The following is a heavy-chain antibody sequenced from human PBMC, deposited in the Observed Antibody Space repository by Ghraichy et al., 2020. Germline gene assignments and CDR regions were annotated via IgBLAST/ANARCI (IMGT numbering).Heavy chain of an antibody. V-gene: IGHV4-59*01. Sequence: SETLSLTCTVSGGSISSYYWSWIRQPPGKGLEWIGYIYYSGSTNYNPSLKSRVTISVDTSKNQFSLKLSSVTAADTAVYYCARLPYYYDSSGASVGYWGQGTLVTVSS. CDR3: ARLPYYYDSSGASVGY. J-gene: IGHJ4*02. CDR1: GGSISSYY. D-gene: IGHD3-22*01. CDR2: IYYSGST.